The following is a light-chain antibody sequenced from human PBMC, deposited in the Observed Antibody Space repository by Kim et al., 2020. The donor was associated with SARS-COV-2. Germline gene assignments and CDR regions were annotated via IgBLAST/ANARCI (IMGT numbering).Light chain of an antibody. CDR3: ATWDNSLSCPV. CDR1: GSNIDSNY. CDR2: SNN. Sequence: QSVVTQPPSASGTPGQRVTISCSSSGSNIDSNYVSWYQKLPGTAPKLLIYSNNQRPSGVPDRSSGSKSGTSASLAISGLRSEDEADYYCATWDNSLSCPVFGGGTQLTVL. V-gene: IGLV1-47*01. J-gene: IGLJ3*02.